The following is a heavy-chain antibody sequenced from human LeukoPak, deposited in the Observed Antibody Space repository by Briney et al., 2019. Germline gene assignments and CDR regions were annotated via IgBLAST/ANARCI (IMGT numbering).Heavy chain of an antibody. CDR3: ARDQGKDYYDSSGCDY. D-gene: IGHD3-22*01. V-gene: IGHV1-18*01. CDR1: GYTFTSYG. J-gene: IGHJ4*02. CDR2: ISAYNGNK. Sequence: ASVKVSCKASGYTFTSYGICWVRQAPGQGLEWMGWISAYNGNKNYAQKLQGRVTMTTDTSTSTAYMELRSLRSGDTAVYYCARDQGKDYYDSSGCDYWGQGTLVTVSS.